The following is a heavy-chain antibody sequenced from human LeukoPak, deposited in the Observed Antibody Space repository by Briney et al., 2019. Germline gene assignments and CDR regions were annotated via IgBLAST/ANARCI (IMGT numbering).Heavy chain of an antibody. D-gene: IGHD6-19*01. V-gene: IGHV4-59*08. J-gene: IGHJ6*02. Sequence: SETLSLTCTVSGGSISSYYWSWIRQPPGKGVEWIGYIYYSGSTNYNPSLKSRVTISVDTSKNQFSLKLSSVTAADTAVYYCARHTGVAGYYYYGMDVWGQGTTVTVS. CDR1: GGSISSYY. CDR3: ARHTGVAGYYYYGMDV. CDR2: IYYSGST.